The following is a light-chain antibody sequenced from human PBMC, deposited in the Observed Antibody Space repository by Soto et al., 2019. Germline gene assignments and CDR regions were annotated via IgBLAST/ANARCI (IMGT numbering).Light chain of an antibody. CDR1: QSVSSSY. CDR2: GAS. J-gene: IGKJ1*01. V-gene: IGKV3-20*01. CDR3: QQYGRSRT. Sequence: EIVLTQSPGTLSLSPGERATLSCRASQSVSSSYLAWYQQKPGQAPRLLIYGASSRATGIPDRFSGSGSGTDFPLTISRLEPEHFAVYYCQQYGRSRTFGQGTKVAI.